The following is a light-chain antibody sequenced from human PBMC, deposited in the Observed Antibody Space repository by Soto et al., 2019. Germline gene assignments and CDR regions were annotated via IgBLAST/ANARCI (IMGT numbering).Light chain of an antibody. CDR1: SSDIGGYDY. CDR3: SSYRSSNTVV. CDR2: EVT. J-gene: IGLJ2*01. Sequence: QSALTQPASVSGSHGQSITISCTGTSSDIGGYDYVSWFQQHPGKAPKLMLYEVTNRPSGVSNRVSGSKSGNTASLTISGLQAEDEAHYYCSSYRSSNTVVFGGGTKLTVL. V-gene: IGLV2-14*01.